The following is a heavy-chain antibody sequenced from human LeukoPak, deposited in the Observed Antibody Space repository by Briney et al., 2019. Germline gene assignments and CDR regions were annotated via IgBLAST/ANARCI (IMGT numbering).Heavy chain of an antibody. CDR2: IYTGGNT. D-gene: IGHD3-22*01. V-gene: IGHV3-53*01. CDR1: GFTVDSNY. J-gene: IGHJ4*02. CDR3: ARGDDSGYYDYFDY. Sequence: GGSLRLSCAASGFTVDSNYLSWVRQAPGKGLEWASTIYTGGNTYYAASVKGRFTISRDFSKNTVFLHMNSLRAEDTAMYYCARGDDSGYYDYFDYWGQGALVTVSS.